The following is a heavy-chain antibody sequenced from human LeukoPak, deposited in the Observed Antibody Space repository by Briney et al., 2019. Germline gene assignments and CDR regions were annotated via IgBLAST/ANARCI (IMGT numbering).Heavy chain of an antibody. V-gene: IGHV4-38-2*02. D-gene: IGHD6-13*01. CDR2: IYHSGST. J-gene: IGHJ4*02. CDR1: GDSISSGYY. Sequence: PSETLSLTCTVSGDSISSGYYWGWIRQPPGKGLEWIGSIYHSGSTYYNPSLKSRVTISVDTSKNQFSLKLSSVTAADTAVYYCARVSIAAAGIHYFDYWGQGTLVTVSS. CDR3: ARVSIAAAGIHYFDY.